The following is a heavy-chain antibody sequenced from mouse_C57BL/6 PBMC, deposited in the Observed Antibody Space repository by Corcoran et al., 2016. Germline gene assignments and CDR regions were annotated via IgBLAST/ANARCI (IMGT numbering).Heavy chain of an antibody. CDR1: GYTFTDYE. CDR2: IDPETGGT. V-gene: IGHV1-15*01. D-gene: IGHD1-1*01. J-gene: IGHJ1*03. CDR3: TRRDYYGSSWDWYFDV. Sequence: QVQLQQSGAELVRPGASVTLSCKASGYTFTDYEMHWVKQTPVHGLEWIGAIDPETGGTAYNQKFKGKAILTADKSSSTAYMELRSLTSEDSAVYYCTRRDYYGSSWDWYFDVWGTGTTVTVSS.